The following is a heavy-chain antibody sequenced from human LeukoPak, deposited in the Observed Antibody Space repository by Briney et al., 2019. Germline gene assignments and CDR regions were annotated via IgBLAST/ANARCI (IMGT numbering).Heavy chain of an antibody. D-gene: IGHD3-22*01. CDR1: GFTFSSYG. J-gene: IGHJ3*02. Sequence: PGGSLRLSCAASGFTFSSYGMHWVRQAPGKGLERVAFIRYDGSNKYYADSVKGRFTISRDNSKNTLYLQMNSLRAEDTAVYYCAKDLWNFWIVVVPDAFDIWGQGTMVTVSS. CDR3: AKDLWNFWIVVVPDAFDI. CDR2: IRYDGSNK. V-gene: IGHV3-30*02.